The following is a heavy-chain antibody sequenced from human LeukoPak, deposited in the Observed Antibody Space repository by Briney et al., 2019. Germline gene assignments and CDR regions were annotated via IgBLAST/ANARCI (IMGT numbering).Heavy chain of an antibody. CDR2: INHSGST. CDR3: AAKLGYCSGGSCFYYMDV. D-gene: IGHD2-15*01. Sequence: PSETLSLTCAVYGGSFSGYYWSWIRQPPGKGLEWIGEINHSGSTNYNPSLKSRVTIPVDTSKNQFSLKLSSVTAADTAVYYCAAKLGYCSGGSCFYYMDVWGKGTTVTVSS. J-gene: IGHJ6*03. V-gene: IGHV4-34*01. CDR1: GGSFSGYY.